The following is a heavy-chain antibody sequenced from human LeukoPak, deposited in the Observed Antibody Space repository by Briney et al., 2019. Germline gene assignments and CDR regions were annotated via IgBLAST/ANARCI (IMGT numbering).Heavy chain of an antibody. CDR1: GCRFTRYW. J-gene: IGHJ4*02. CDR2: IYPGDSDT. V-gene: IGHV5-51*07. Sequence: GESLPISCKGSGCRFTRYWIGWVHQITGKGLEWMWIIYPGDSDTRYSPSFQGQVTISADKSISTAYLQWSSLKASDTAMYYCATSWYSYGPPEHWGQGTLVTVSS. CDR3: ATSWYSYGPPEH. D-gene: IGHD5-18*01.